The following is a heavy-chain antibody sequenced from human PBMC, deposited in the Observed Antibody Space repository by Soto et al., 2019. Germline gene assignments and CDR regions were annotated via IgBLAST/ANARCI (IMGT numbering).Heavy chain of an antibody. J-gene: IGHJ4*02. CDR2: IYSGGST. V-gene: IGHV3-53*01. Sequence: EVQLVESGGGLIQPGGSLRLSCAASGFTVSSNYMSWVRQAPGKGLEWVSVIYSGGSTYYADSVKGRFTISRDNSXXXXXXXXXXXXXXXXXXXXCASGYYFDYWGQGTLVTVS. CDR1: GFTVSSNY. D-gene: IGHD3-3*01. CDR3: ASGYYFDY.